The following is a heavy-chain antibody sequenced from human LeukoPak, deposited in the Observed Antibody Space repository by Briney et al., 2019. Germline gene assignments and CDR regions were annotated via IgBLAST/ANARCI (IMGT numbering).Heavy chain of an antibody. J-gene: IGHJ4*02. CDR3: VRNGYYCLDY. V-gene: IGHV4-4*02. CDR1: GGSISSNNW. D-gene: IGHD3-3*01. CDR2: VFHSGST. Sequence: SETLSLTCAVSGGSISSNNWWSWVRPPPGEGLEWIGEVFHSGSTNYNPSLKSRVTISVEKSKNQFSLKLSSVTAADTAVYFCVRNGYYCLDYWGQGTLVTVSS.